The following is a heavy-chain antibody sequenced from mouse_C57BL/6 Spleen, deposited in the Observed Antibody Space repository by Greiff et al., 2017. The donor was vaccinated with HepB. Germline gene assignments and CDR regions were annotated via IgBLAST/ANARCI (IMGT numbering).Heavy chain of an antibody. CDR3: ARVYGSSWDYFDY. CDR2: ISGGGGNT. CDR1: GFTFSSYT. Sequence: EVMLVESGGGLVKPGGSLKLSCAASGFTFSSYTMSWVRQTPEKRLEWVATISGGGGNTYYPDSVKGRFTISRDNAKNTLYLQMSSLRSEDTALYYCARVYGSSWDYFDYWGQSTTLTVSS. J-gene: IGHJ2*01. D-gene: IGHD1-1*01. V-gene: IGHV5-9*01.